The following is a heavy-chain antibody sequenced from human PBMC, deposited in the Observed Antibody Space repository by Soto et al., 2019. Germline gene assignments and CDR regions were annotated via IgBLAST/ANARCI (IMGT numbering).Heavy chain of an antibody. CDR1: GFSFDEYA. Sequence: EVQLVESGGGLVQPGRSLRLSCAASGFSFDEYAMHWVRQAPGKGLEWVSGISWNSGTMGYGDSLKGRFTISRDNAKNALYLQMNSLRAEDTALYYCAKGFCSSTRCLTYSYMDVWCKGTTVTVSS. CDR3: AKGFCSSTRCLTYSYMDV. D-gene: IGHD2-2*01. CDR2: ISWNSGTM. V-gene: IGHV3-9*01. J-gene: IGHJ6*03.